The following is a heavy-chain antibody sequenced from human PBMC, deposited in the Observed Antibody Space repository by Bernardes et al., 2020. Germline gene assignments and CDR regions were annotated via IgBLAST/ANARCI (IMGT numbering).Heavy chain of an antibody. CDR1: GFTFNNYA. V-gene: IGHV3-23*01. Sequence: GGSLRLSCAASGFTFNNYAISWVRQAPGKGLEWVSAISATGGSTYYADSVKGRFTISRDNSKNTLYLQMNSPRAEDTAVYHCAKGDKGGIYNFFDTWGQGTLVTVSS. D-gene: IGHD3-16*01. CDR3: AKGDKGGIYNFFDT. J-gene: IGHJ5*02. CDR2: ISATGGST.